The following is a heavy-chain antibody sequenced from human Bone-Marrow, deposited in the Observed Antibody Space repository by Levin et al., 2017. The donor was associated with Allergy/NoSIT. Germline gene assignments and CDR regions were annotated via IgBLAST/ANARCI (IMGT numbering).Heavy chain of an antibody. CDR3: VRQAYCGGDCYSIAYYFDF. J-gene: IGHJ4*02. CDR1: GYRFTDYW. D-gene: IGHD2-21*02. CDR2: LYPGDSDT. V-gene: IGHV5-51*01. Sequence: GESLKISCKASGYRFTDYWIGWVRQMPGKGLEWMGILYPGDSDTRYSPSFQGQVTISADKSSSTAYLQWNSLKASATAIYYCVRQAYCGGDCYSIAYYFDFWGQGTLVTVSS.